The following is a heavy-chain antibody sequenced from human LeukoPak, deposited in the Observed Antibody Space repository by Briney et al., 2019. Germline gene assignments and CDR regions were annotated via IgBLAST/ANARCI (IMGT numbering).Heavy chain of an antibody. J-gene: IGHJ3*02. CDR2: IYYSGST. Sequence: PSETLSLTCTVSGGSISSSSYYWGWIRQPPGKGLEWIGSIYYSGSTYYNPSLKSRVTISVGTSKNQFSLKLSSVTAADTAVYYCAKSSSDAFDIWGQGTMVTVSS. V-gene: IGHV4-39*01. CDR3: AKSSSDAFDI. D-gene: IGHD6-19*01. CDR1: GGSISSSSYY.